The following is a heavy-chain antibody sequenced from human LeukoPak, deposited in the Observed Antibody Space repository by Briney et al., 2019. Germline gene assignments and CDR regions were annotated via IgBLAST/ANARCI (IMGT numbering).Heavy chain of an antibody. CDR1: GFTFSSYW. D-gene: IGHD6-13*01. Sequence: PGGSLRLSCAASGFTFSSYWMTWVRQAPGKGLEWVANIKEDGSAKFYADSVKGRFTISRDNAKKSLYLQMDSLRVEDTALYYCATTDNAVAGPHWGQGSLVTVSS. V-gene: IGHV3-7*01. CDR2: IKEDGSAK. CDR3: ATTDNAVAGPH. J-gene: IGHJ4*02.